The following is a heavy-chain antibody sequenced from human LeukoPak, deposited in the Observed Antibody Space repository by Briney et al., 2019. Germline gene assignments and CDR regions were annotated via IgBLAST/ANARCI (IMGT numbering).Heavy chain of an antibody. CDR3: ARGRAGFDGFDF. J-gene: IGHJ3*01. V-gene: IGHV1-2*02. D-gene: IGHD3-9*01. CDR1: GYIFTGHY. CDR2: INPNSGGT. Sequence: ASVKVSCKASGYIFTGHYLHCVRQAPGQGLEWMGCINPNSGGTNYALRFQGRVTMTSDTSIRTAYMDLSGLRSDDTAVFYCARGRAGFDGFDFWGQGTMVTVSS.